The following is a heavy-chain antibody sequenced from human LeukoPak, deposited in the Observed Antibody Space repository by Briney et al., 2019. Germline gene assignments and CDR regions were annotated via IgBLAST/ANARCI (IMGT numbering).Heavy chain of an antibody. CDR3: ARDPAAAYFDY. V-gene: IGHV4-59*01. CDR1: GGSISSYY. D-gene: IGHD6-13*01. Sequence: PSETLSLTCTVSGGSISSYYWSWIRQPPGKGLEWMGYICYSGSTNYNPSLKSRVTISVDTSKNQFSLKLSSVTAADTAVYYCARDPAAAYFDYWGQGTLVTVSS. CDR2: ICYSGST. J-gene: IGHJ4*02.